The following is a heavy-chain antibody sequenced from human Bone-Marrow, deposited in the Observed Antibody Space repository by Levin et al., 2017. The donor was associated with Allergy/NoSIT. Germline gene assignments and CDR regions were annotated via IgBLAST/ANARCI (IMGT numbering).Heavy chain of an antibody. CDR1: GFTLDNYA. V-gene: IGHV3-23*01. CDR3: ARRMGGWGAFDI. J-gene: IGHJ3*02. D-gene: IGHD1-26*01. CDR2: ISPSGGEI. Sequence: SCAASGFTLDNYAMNWVRQAPGQGLEWASTISPSGGEIHYADSVKGRFTISRDNSKNTLSLQMNSLRAEDTAVYYCARRMGGWGAFDIWGQGTLVTVSS.